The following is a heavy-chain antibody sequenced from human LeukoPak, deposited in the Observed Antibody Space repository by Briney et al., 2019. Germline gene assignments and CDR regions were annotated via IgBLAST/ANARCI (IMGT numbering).Heavy chain of an antibody. CDR1: GGSISSYY. Sequence: SETLSLTCTVSGGSISSYYWSWIRQPPGKGLEWIGYIYYSGSTNYNPSLKSRVTISVDTSKNQFSLKLSSVTAADTAVYYCARDGYYDILTGYIPLRGYYYYMDVWGKGTTVTISS. V-gene: IGHV4-59*01. CDR3: ARDGYYDILTGYIPLRGYYYYMDV. D-gene: IGHD3-9*01. J-gene: IGHJ6*03. CDR2: IYYSGST.